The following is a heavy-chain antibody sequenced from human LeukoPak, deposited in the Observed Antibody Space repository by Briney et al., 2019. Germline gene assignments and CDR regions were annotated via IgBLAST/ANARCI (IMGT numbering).Heavy chain of an antibody. J-gene: IGHJ4*02. D-gene: IGHD3-22*01. CDR1: GGTFSSYA. Sequence: GAPVKVSCKASGGTFSSYAISWVRQAPGQGLEWMGGIIPIFGTANYAQKFQGRVTITTDESTSTAYMGLSSLRSEDTAVYYCARDRGRYYDSSGYYYFDYWGQGTLVTVSS. CDR3: ARDRGRYYDSSGYYYFDY. V-gene: IGHV1-69*05. CDR2: IIPIFGTA.